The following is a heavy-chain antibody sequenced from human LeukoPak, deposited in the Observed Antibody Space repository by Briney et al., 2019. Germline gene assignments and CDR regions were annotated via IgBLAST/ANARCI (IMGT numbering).Heavy chain of an antibody. V-gene: IGHV2-5*02. CDR3: AHRRYDSSGYYYLDFDY. CDR2: IYWDDDK. D-gene: IGHD3-22*01. J-gene: IGHJ4*02. CDR1: GFSLSTNGVG. Sequence: SGPTLVNPTQTLTLTCTFSGFSLSTNGVGVGWIRQPPGKALEWLALIYWDDDKRYSPSLKSRLTITKDTSKNQVVLTMTNMDPVDTATYYCAHRRYDSSGYYYLDFDYWGQGTLVTVSS.